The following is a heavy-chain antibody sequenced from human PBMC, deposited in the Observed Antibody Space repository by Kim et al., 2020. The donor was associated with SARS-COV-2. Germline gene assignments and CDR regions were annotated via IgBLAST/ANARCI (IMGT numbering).Heavy chain of an antibody. Sequence: SSSYIYYADSVKGRFTISRDNAKNSLYLQMNSLRAEDTAVYYCASHPPDYWGQGTLVTVSS. CDR2: SSSYI. J-gene: IGHJ4*02. CDR3: ASHPPDY. V-gene: IGHV3-21*01.